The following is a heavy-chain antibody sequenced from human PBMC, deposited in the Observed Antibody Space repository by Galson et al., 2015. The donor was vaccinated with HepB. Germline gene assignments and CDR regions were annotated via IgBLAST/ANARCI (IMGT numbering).Heavy chain of an antibody. V-gene: IGHV3-30*18. CDR1: GFIFSSYG. CDR2: ISYDGSNK. J-gene: IGHJ4*02. Sequence: SLRLSCAASGFIFSSYGMHWVRQAPGKGLEWVAVISYDGSNKYYGDSVKGRFTVFRDNSKNTLYLQMNSLRAEDTAVYYCAKDALFLEGIPAAYFDYWGQGTLVTVSS. CDR3: AKDALFLEGIPAAYFDY. D-gene: IGHD2-2*01.